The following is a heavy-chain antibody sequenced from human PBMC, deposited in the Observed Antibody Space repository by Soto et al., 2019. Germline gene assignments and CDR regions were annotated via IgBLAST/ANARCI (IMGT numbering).Heavy chain of an antibody. Sequence: SETLSLTCTVSGGSISSSSYYWGWIRQPPGKGLEWIGSIYYSGSTYYNPSLKSRVTISVDTSKNQFSLKLSSVTAADTAVYYCARQLYCSSTSCYAHYYMDVWGKGTTVTVSS. CDR1: GGSISSSSYY. V-gene: IGHV4-39*01. J-gene: IGHJ6*03. CDR3: ARQLYCSSTSCYAHYYMDV. D-gene: IGHD2-2*01. CDR2: IYYSGST.